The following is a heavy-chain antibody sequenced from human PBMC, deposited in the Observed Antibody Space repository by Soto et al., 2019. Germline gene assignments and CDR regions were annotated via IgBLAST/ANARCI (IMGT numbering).Heavy chain of an antibody. CDR2: IYYSGNT. J-gene: IGHJ5*02. CDR3: XXXXXXXXRXDP. Sequence: QVQLQESGPGLVKPSQTLSLTCTVSGGSISSGDYYWSWIRQPPGKGQEWIGYIYYSGNTYYSPSXXXXXXXXXXXXXXXXXXXXXXXXXXXXXXXXXXXXXXXXXRXDPWGQGTLVTVSS. CDR1: GGSISSGDYY. V-gene: IGHV4-30-4*01.